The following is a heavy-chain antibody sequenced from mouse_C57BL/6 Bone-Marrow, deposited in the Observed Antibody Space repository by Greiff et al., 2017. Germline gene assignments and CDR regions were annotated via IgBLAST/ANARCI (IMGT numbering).Heavy chain of an antibody. CDR1: GYTFTSYW. J-gene: IGHJ3*01. D-gene: IGHD2-2*01. Sequence: VQLQQPGAELVMPGASVKLSCKASGYTFTSYWMHWVKQRPGQGLEWIGEIDPSGSYTNYNQKFKGKSTLTVDKSSSTAYRHLSSRTSEDSAVYYCARREGYDVLAYWGRGTLVTVSA. CDR3: ARREGYDVLAY. CDR2: IDPSGSYT. V-gene: IGHV1-69*01.